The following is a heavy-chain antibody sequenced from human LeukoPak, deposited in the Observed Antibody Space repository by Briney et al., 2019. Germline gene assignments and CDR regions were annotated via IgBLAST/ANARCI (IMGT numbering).Heavy chain of an antibody. J-gene: IGHJ4*02. Sequence: GGSLRLSCAASGSTFSLYSMNWVRQAPGKGLEWVAYISSSGSIIHYAESVKGRFTISRDNSKNTLYLQMNSLRAEDTAVYYCAKSGYNRFDYWGQGTLVTVSS. CDR3: AKSGYNRFDY. CDR2: ISSSGSII. V-gene: IGHV3-48*01. D-gene: IGHD5-24*01. CDR1: GSTFSLYS.